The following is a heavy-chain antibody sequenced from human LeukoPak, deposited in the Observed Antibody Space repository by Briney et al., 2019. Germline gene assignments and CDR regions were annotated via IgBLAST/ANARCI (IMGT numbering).Heavy chain of an antibody. CDR2: INSDGSTT. D-gene: IGHD6-19*01. CDR3: ARGYSSGLYYFDY. CDR1: GFTFSSYW. V-gene: IGHV3-74*01. Sequence: PGGSLRLSCAVSGFTFSSYWMHWVRQAPGKGLVWISRINSDGSTTTYADSVKGRFTISRDNAKNTLYLQMNSLRAEDTAVYYCARGYSSGLYYFDYWGQGTLVTVSS. J-gene: IGHJ4*02.